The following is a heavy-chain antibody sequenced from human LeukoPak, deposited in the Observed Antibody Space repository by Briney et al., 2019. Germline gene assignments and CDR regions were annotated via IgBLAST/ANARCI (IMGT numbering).Heavy chain of an antibody. J-gene: IGHJ4*02. CDR1: GFTFRDYY. CDR3: ARDLSNGGFDY. V-gene: IGHV3-11*01. D-gene: IGHD2-8*01. CDR2: ISGSGSHI. Sequence: GGSLRLSCAASGFTFRDYYMNWIRQAPGKGLEWVSYISGSGSHISYADSVKGRFTISRDNAKNSLFLQMNSLRAEDTALYYCARDLSNGGFDYWGQGTLATFSS.